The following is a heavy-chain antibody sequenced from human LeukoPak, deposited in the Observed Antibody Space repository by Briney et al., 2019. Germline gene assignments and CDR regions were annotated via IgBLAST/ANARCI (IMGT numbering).Heavy chain of an antibody. J-gene: IGHJ3*02. Sequence: ATVKVSCKASGYTFTSYYMHWVRQAPGQGLEWMGIINPSGGSTSYAQKFQGRVTMTRDTSTSTAYMELNSLISEDTALYCARGRATGSNIFNIWGQGTMVTVTP. CDR1: GYTFTSYY. V-gene: IGHV1-46*01. CDR2: INPSGGST. CDR3: ARGRATGSNIFNI. D-gene: IGHD1-26*01.